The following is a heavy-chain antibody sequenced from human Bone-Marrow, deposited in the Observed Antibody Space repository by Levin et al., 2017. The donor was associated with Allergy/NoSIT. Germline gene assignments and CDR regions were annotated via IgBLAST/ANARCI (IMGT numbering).Heavy chain of an antibody. CDR2: IRGSGSAT. CDR3: AKDNQEYCAGDCYFDC. J-gene: IGHJ4*02. Sequence: GGSLRLSCSVSGFSFRNYAMSWVRQTPDKGLEWVSTIRGSGSATFYPDSVKGRFTISRDNSKNTVSLQMDGLRAEDTALYYCAKDNQEYCAGDCYFDCWGQGTLVTVSS. V-gene: IGHV3-23*01. D-gene: IGHD2-21*02. CDR1: GFSFRNYA.